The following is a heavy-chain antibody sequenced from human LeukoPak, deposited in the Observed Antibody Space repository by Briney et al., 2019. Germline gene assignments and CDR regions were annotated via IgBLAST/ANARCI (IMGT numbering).Heavy chain of an antibody. Sequence: GGSLRLSCAASGFTFSSYWMSWVRQAPGKGLEWVANIKQDGSEKYYVDSVKGRFTISRDNAKNSLYPQMNSLRAEDTAVYYCARTSSYYDFWSGSHPYYFDYWGQGTLVTVSS. CDR1: GFTFSSYW. J-gene: IGHJ4*02. V-gene: IGHV3-7*03. CDR3: ARTSSYYDFWSGSHPYYFDY. CDR2: IKQDGSEK. D-gene: IGHD3-3*01.